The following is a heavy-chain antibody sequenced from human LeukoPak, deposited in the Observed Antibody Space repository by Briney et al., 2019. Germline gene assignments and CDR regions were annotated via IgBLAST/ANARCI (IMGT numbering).Heavy chain of an antibody. CDR3: AKDRSCTNNICHGDFDY. V-gene: IGHV3-23*01. Sequence: GGSLRLSCAASGFTFSNYAVSWVRQAPGKGLEGVSGISGRGCDAYYADSVEGRFTISRDNSKNTLYLQMNSLRAEDTAVYYCAKDRSCTNNICHGDFDYWGQGTLVTVSS. D-gene: IGHD2-8*01. CDR1: GFTFSNYA. J-gene: IGHJ4*02. CDR2: ISGRGCDA.